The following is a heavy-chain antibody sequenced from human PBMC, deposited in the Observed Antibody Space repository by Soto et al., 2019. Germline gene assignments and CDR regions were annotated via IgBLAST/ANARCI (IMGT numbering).Heavy chain of an antibody. D-gene: IGHD2-15*01. J-gene: IGHJ5*02. CDR3: ARGFLRSMVAATRLLYNWFDP. CDR2: IWYDGSNK. Sequence: GGSLRLSCAASGFTFSSYGMHWVRQAPGKGLEWVAVIWYDGSNKYYADSVKGRFTISRDNSKNTLYLQMNSLRAEDTAVYYCARGFLRSMVAATRLLYNWFDPWGQGTLVTVSS. V-gene: IGHV3-33*01. CDR1: GFTFSSYG.